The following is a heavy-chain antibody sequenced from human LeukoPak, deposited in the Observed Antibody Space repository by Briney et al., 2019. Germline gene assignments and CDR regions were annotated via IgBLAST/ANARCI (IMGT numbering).Heavy chain of an antibody. CDR2: ISSSASTM. J-gene: IGHJ4*02. CDR3: TRVRGSYSVDY. Sequence: GGSLRLSCAASGFTFSDYYMSWIRQAPGKGLEWVSYISSSASTMYYADSVKGRFTISRDYAKNSLHLQMNSLRAEDTAVYYCTRVRGSYSVDYWGQGTLVTVSS. D-gene: IGHD1-26*01. CDR1: GFTFSDYY. V-gene: IGHV3-11*04.